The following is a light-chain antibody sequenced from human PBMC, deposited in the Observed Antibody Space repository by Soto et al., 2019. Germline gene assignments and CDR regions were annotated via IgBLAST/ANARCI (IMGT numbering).Light chain of an antibody. CDR2: GAY. V-gene: IGKV3-15*01. Sequence: VLTQSPASLSLSPGERATLSCRASQSVSSSYLAWYQQKPGQAPRLLIYGAYTRATGVPARFSGSGSGTEFTLTINSLQSEDFAVYYCQQYNSWPPLTFGGGTKVDIK. CDR3: QQYNSWPPLT. J-gene: IGKJ4*01. CDR1: QSVSSSY.